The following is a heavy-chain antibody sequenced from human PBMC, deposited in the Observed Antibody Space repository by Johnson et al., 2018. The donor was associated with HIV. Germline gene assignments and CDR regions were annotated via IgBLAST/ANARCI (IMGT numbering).Heavy chain of an antibody. Sequence: VQLVESGGGLVQPGTSLRLSCTASGFTMDNYAVHWVRQPPGKGLEWVSGINWNGVTVDYADSVKGRFTLSRDNDKNSLHLQMRSLRTEDTALYYCVRGRGLELRGGAFDIWGQGTVVIVSS. CDR1: GFTMDNYA. CDR3: VRGRGLELRGGAFDI. D-gene: IGHD3-10*01. CDR2: INWNGVTV. V-gene: IGHV3-9*01. J-gene: IGHJ3*02.